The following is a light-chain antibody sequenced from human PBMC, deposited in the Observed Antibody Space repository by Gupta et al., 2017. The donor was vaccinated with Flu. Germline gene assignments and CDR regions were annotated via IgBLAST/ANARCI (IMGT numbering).Light chain of an antibody. CDR3: QQNTPWPLT. CDR1: QTVYNN. Sequence: PGTRSVSPGEKVTLSCRASQTVYNNLAWYQQKPGQAPRLLIYDASTRATGIPARFSGSGSGTEFTLTISGLQAEDFAVYYCQQNTPWPLTFGGGTKVEIK. J-gene: IGKJ4*01. V-gene: IGKV3-15*01. CDR2: DAS.